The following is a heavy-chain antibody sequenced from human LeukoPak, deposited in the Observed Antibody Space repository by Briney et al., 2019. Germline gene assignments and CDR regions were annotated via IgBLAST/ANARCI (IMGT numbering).Heavy chain of an antibody. CDR2: IKRKTDGGTT. Sequence: GGSLRLSCAASGFTFTNAWMSWVRQVPGKGLEGVGRIKRKTDGGTTDYAAPVKGRFTISRDDSINTLYLQMDSLKAEDTAVYYCVGYRGYWGQGTLVTVSS. CDR3: VGYRGY. V-gene: IGHV3-15*01. CDR1: GFTFTNAW. J-gene: IGHJ1*01. D-gene: IGHD1-1*01.